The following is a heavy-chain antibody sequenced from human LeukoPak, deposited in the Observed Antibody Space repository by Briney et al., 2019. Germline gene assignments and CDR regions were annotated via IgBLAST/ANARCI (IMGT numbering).Heavy chain of an antibody. V-gene: IGHV3-20*04. Sequence: GGSLRLSCAASGFTFDDYGMSWVRQAPGKGLEWVSGINWNGGSTGYADSVKGRFTISRDNAKNSLYLQMNSLRAEDTALYYCARVGRLGTIFGVGDYYMDVWGKGTTDTVSS. D-gene: IGHD3-3*01. CDR1: GFTFDDYG. J-gene: IGHJ6*03. CDR3: ARVGRLGTIFGVGDYYMDV. CDR2: INWNGGST.